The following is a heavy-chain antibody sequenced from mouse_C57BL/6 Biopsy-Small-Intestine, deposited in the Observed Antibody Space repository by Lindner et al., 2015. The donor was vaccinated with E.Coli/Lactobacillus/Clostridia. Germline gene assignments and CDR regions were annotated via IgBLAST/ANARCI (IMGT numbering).Heavy chain of an antibody. J-gene: IGHJ3*01. Sequence: VQLQESGPVLVKPGASVKMSCKASGYTFTDYCLNWVKQSHGKSLEWIGVINPYNGGTSYNQKFKGKATLTVDKSSSTAYMELNSLTSEDSAVYYCAIPYDGYYEGFAYWGQGTLVTVSA. V-gene: IGHV1-19*01. CDR1: GYTFTDYC. CDR2: INPYNGGT. D-gene: IGHD2-3*01. CDR3: AIPYDGYYEGFAY.